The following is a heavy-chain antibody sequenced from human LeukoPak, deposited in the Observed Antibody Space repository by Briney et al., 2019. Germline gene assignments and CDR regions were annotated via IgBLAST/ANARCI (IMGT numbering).Heavy chain of an antibody. CDR2: INGDGSST. D-gene: IGHD5-18*01. Sequence: GGSLRLSCAASGFTFSSYWMHWVRQAPGKGLVWVSRINGDGSSTSYADSVKGRFTISRDNAKNTLYLQMNSLRAEDTAVYYCARDFSNTAMVVYYMDVWGKGTTVTVSS. CDR3: ARDFSNTAMVVYYMDV. V-gene: IGHV3-74*01. J-gene: IGHJ6*03. CDR1: GFTFSSYW.